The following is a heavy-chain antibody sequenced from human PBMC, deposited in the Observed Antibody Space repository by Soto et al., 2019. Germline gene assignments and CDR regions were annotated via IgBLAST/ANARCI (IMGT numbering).Heavy chain of an antibody. CDR3: VILALGKFDY. D-gene: IGHD1-26*01. CDR1: GFTFSSNS. V-gene: IGHV3-23*01. CDR2: ISDSAERI. Sequence: GSLRLSCAASGFTFSSNSMSWVRQAPGGGLEWVSAISDSAERIFYVDSVKGRFTISRDNSKNKLYLQMDSLRAEDTAVYYFVILALGKFDYWGQGNLVTVSS. J-gene: IGHJ4*02.